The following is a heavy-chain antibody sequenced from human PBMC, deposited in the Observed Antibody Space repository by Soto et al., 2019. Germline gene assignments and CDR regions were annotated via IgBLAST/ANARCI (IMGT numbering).Heavy chain of an antibody. CDR1: GYTFTSYG. J-gene: IGHJ4*02. D-gene: IGHD1-1*01. CDR3: ARGRYGDY. Sequence: QVHLVQSGAEVKKPGASVKVSCKASGYTFTSYGITWVRQAPGQGLEWMGWISAHNGNTDYAQKLQGRVIVTRDTSTSTAHMELRSLRSDVTAVYYCARGRYGDYWGQGALVTVSS. V-gene: IGHV1-18*01. CDR2: ISAHNGNT.